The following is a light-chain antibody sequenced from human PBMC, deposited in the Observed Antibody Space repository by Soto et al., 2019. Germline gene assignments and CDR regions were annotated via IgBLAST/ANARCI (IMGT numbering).Light chain of an antibody. CDR3: QSYGSSLSGYV. CDR1: SSNIGAGYE. Sequence: QSVLTQPPSVSEAPGQRVTISCTGGSSNIGAGYEAHWYQQVPGTAPKLLIYENNNRPSGVPDRFSGSKSGTSASLAITGLQAEDEAEYYCQSYGSSLSGYVFGTGTKLTVL. V-gene: IGLV1-40*01. CDR2: ENN. J-gene: IGLJ1*01.